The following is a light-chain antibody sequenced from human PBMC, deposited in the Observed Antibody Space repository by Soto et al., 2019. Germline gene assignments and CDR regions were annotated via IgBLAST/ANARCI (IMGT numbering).Light chain of an antibody. CDR1: SNDVGGYNY. Sequence: QSALTQPASVSGSPGQSITISCTGTSNDVGGYNYVSWYQQYPGKAPKLMIYEVSNRPSGVSNRFSGSKSGNTASLTISGLQAEDEADYYCSSYTGSGTPLYVFGTGTKVTVL. V-gene: IGLV2-14*01. J-gene: IGLJ1*01. CDR3: SSYTGSGTPLYV. CDR2: EVS.